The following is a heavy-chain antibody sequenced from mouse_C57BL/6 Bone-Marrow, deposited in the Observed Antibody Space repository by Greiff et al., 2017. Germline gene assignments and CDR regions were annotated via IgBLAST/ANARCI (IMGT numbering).Heavy chain of an antibody. CDR2: IDPSDSET. Sequence: QVQLQQPGAELVRPGSSVKLSCKASGYTFTSYWMHWVKQRPIQGLEWIGNIDPSDSETHYNQKFKDKATLTVDKSSSTAYMQLSSLTSEDSAVXYCAREDWDWDFDVWGTGTTVTVSS. CDR3: AREDWDWDFDV. V-gene: IGHV1-52*01. J-gene: IGHJ1*03. CDR1: GYTFTSYW. D-gene: IGHD4-1*01.